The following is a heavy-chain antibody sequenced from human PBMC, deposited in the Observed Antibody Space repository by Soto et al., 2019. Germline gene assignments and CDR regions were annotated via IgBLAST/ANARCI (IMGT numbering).Heavy chain of an antibody. CDR3: ARGGYGDSHAEYFQH. Sequence: QVQLVESGGGVVQPGRSLRLSCAASGFTFSNYGMHWVRQAPGKGRGGGALISYEGSSKDYADSVKGRFTISRDNSKSTLFLQMNSLRVEDTAVYYCARGGYGDSHAEYFQHWGQGTLVTVSS. CDR2: ISYEGSSK. V-gene: IGHV3-30-3*01. CDR1: GFTFSNYG. J-gene: IGHJ1*01. D-gene: IGHD4-17*01.